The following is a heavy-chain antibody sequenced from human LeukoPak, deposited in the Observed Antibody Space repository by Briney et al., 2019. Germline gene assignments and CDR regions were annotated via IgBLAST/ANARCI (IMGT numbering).Heavy chain of an antibody. J-gene: IGHJ5*02. CDR1: GFTFDDYG. Sequence: GGSLRLSCAASGFTFDDYGMSWVRQAPGRRLEWVSAINAGDFSTYYADSVRGRFTISRDNYRNILYLQMNSLRAEDTAVYFCAKDPLRLYTSLSGWFDPWGQGTLVTVSS. CDR2: INAGDFST. CDR3: AKDPLRLYTSLSGWFDP. V-gene: IGHV3-23*01. D-gene: IGHD2-2*01.